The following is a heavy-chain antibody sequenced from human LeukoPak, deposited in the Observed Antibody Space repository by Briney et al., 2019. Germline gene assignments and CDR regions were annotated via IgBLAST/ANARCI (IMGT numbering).Heavy chain of an antibody. CDR1: GGSISSGSYY. J-gene: IGHJ6*02. V-gene: IGHV4-61*02. CDR2: IYTSGST. D-gene: IGHD2-2*01. Sequence: PSQTLSLTCTVSGGSISSGSYYWSWIRQPAGKGLEWIGRIYTSGSTNYNPSLKSRVTISVDTSKNQFSLKLSSVTAADTAVYYCARGLSDQKYYHGSSYGMDVWGQGTTVTVSS. CDR3: ARGLSDQKYYHGSSYGMDV.